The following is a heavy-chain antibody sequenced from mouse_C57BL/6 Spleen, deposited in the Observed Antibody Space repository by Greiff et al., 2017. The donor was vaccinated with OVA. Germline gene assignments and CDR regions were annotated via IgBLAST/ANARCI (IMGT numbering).Heavy chain of an antibody. D-gene: IGHD4-1*01. J-gene: IGHJ4*01. CDR1: GYTFTSYW. CDR3: ARGRTGYAMDY. Sequence: QVQLQQPGAELVRPGSSVKLSCKASGYTFTSYWMHWVKQRPIQGLEWIGNIDPSDSETHYNQKFKDKATLTVDKSSSTAYMQLSSLTSEDSAVYYCARGRTGYAMDYWGRGTSVTVSS. CDR2: IDPSDSET. V-gene: IGHV1-52*01.